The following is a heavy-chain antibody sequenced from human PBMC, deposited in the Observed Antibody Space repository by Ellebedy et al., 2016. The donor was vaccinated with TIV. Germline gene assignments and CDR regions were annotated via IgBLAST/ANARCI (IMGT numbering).Heavy chain of an antibody. CDR3: ARHPRGGREGVDY. D-gene: IGHD3-16*01. CDR2: IDPSDSYT. Sequence: KVSXXASGYSFSSYWISWVRQMPGKGLEWMGRIDPSDSYTNYSPSFQGHVTISADKSIRTAYIQWSSLKASDTAMYYCARHPRGGREGVDYWGRGTLVTVSS. V-gene: IGHV5-10-1*01. J-gene: IGHJ4*02. CDR1: GYSFSSYW.